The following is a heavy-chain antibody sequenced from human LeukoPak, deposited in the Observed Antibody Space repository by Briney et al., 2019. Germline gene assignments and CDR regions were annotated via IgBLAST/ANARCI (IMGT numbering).Heavy chain of an antibody. Sequence: HPGGSLRLSCAASGFTFSTFGMNWVRQAPDKGLEWVSGISGSGGRTYFADSVKGRFTSSRDNSQNTVYLQMNSLRAEDTAVYYCAKGPTSHDILTGCLIDYWGQGTLVTVSS. J-gene: IGHJ4*02. V-gene: IGHV3-23*01. D-gene: IGHD3-9*01. CDR1: GFTFSTFG. CDR3: AKGPTSHDILTGCLIDY. CDR2: ISGSGGRT.